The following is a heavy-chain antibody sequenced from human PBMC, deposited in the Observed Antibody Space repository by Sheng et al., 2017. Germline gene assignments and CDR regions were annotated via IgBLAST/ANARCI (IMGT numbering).Heavy chain of an antibody. CDR1: GGSISSYY. CDR2: IYYSGST. Sequence: QVQLQESGPGLVKPSETLSLTCTVSGGSISSYYWSWIRQPPGKGLEWIGYIYYSGSTNYNPSLKSRVTISVDTSKNQFSLKLSSVTAADTAVYYCARDLRGMDIYYFDYWGQGTLVTVSS. D-gene: IGHD2-2*03. CDR3: ARDLRGMDIYYFDY. V-gene: IGHV4-59*01. J-gene: IGHJ4*02.